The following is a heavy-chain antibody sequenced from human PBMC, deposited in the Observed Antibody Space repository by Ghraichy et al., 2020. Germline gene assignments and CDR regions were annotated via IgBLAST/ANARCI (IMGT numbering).Heavy chain of an antibody. J-gene: IGHJ6*02. Sequence: GGSLRLSCAASGFTFSSYDMHWVRQATGKGLEWVSAIGTAGDTYYPGSVKGRFTISRENAKNSLYLQMISLRAGDTAVYYCARAKPYSSGWGFAYYYYYGMDVWGQGTTVTVSS. V-gene: IGHV3-13*01. CDR3: ARAKPYSSGWGFAYYYYYGMDV. CDR1: GFTFSSYD. D-gene: IGHD6-19*01. CDR2: IGTAGDT.